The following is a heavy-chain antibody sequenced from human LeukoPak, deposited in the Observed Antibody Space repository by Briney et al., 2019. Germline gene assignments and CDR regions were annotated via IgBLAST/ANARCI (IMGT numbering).Heavy chain of an antibody. J-gene: IGHJ4*02. CDR2: ISVRSNYI. D-gene: IGHD3-22*01. V-gene: IGHV3-21*01. CDR3: VRLRRNSDTSGYYYYYDF. Sequence: GGSLRLSCVASGYTFSSFSINWVRQAPGKGLEWVSAISVRSNYIYYADSVRGRFSISRDDARDSLFLQMNSLRAEDTAVYYCVRLRRNSDTSGYYYYYDFWGQGTLVTVSS. CDR1: GYTFSSFS.